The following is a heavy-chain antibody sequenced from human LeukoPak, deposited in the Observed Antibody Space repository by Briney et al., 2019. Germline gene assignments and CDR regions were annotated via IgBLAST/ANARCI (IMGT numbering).Heavy chain of an antibody. CDR3: AKDKGPYGDYYFDY. CDR1: GFTFDVYA. J-gene: IGHJ4*02. D-gene: IGHD4-17*01. V-gene: IGHV3-9*01. CDR2: ISWNSGSI. Sequence: GGSLRLSCAASGFTFDVYAMHWVRQAPGKGLEWVSGISWNSGSIGYADSVKGRFTIPRDNAKNSLYLQMNSLRAEDTALYYCAKDKGPYGDYYFDYWGQGTLVTVSS.